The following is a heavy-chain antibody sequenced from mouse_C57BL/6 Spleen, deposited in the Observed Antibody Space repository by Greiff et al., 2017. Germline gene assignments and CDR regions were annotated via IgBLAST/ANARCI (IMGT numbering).Heavy chain of an antibody. CDR2: IYPGSGST. CDR3: AREGGYDVSAWFAY. D-gene: IGHD2-2*01. J-gene: IGHJ3*01. V-gene: IGHV1-55*01. CDR1: GYTFTSYW. Sequence: QVQLKQPGAELVKPGASVKMSCKASGYTFTSYWITWVKQRPGQGLEWIGDIYPGSGSTNYNEKFKSKATLTVDTSSSTAYMQLSSLTSEDSAVYYCAREGGYDVSAWFAYWGQGTLVTVSA.